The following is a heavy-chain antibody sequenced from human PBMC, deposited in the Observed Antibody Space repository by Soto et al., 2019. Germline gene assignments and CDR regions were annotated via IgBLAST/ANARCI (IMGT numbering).Heavy chain of an antibody. CDR3: TTGLRTFSLGW. CDR2: IQRKIDGGTT. Sequence: EVQLVESGGGLVKPGESLRLSCAVSGFSFTDARTTWVRQAPGKGLEWVGHIQRKIDGGTTDYAAPVKGRFTISGDDSENTLYLQMSSLKSEDTAVYYCTTGLRTFSLGWWGQGTLVTVSS. J-gene: IGHJ4*02. CDR1: GFSFTDAR. D-gene: IGHD6-19*01. V-gene: IGHV3-15*01.